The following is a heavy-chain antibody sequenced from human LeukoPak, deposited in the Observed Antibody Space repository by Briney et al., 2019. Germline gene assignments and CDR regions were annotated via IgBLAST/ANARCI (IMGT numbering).Heavy chain of an antibody. J-gene: IGHJ4*02. CDR1: GFTFSSYG. Sequence: PGGSLRLSCAASGFTFSSYGMHWVRQAPGKGLEWAAVIWYDGSNKYYADSVKGRFTISRDNSKNTLYLQMNSLRAEDTAVYYRARGYLQFILTGYYNGYYFDYWGQGTLVTVSS. V-gene: IGHV3-33*01. D-gene: IGHD3-9*01. CDR3: ARGYLQFILTGYYNGYYFDY. CDR2: IWYDGSNK.